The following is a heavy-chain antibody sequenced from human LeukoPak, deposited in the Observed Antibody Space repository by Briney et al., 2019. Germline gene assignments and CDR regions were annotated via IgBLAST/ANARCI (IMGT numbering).Heavy chain of an antibody. CDR2: VIVRGATT. J-gene: IGHJ3*02. CDR3: AKDQGYYYGVTGGFAFDI. V-gene: IGHV3-23*01. CDR1: GFTFSSYA. Sequence: RPGGSLRLSCAASGFTFSSYAMSWVRQAPGKGLEWVSAVIVRGATTNYADSVTGRFTISRDNSKNTLYLQMNSLRAEDTAVYYCAKDQGYYYGVTGGFAFDIWGQGTMVTVSS. D-gene: IGHD4-17*01.